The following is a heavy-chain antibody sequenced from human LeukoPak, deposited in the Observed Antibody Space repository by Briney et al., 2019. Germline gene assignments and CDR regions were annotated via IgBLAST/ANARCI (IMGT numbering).Heavy chain of an antibody. CDR3: ARENKRYYYGSGSDNNWFDP. CDR1: GYTFTSYY. Sequence: ASVKVCCKASGYTFTSYYMHWVRQAPGQGLEWMGIINPSGGSTSYAQKFQGRVTMTRDMSTSTVYMELSSLRSEDTAVYYCARENKRYYYGSGSDNNWFDPGAREPWSPSPQ. J-gene: IGHJ5*02. V-gene: IGHV1-46*01. D-gene: IGHD3-10*01. CDR2: INPSGGST.